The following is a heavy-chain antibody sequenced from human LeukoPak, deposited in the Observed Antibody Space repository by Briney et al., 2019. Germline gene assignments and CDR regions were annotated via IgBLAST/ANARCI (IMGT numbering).Heavy chain of an antibody. CDR2: VAYSGST. CDR3: ARTVSGYYFNA. D-gene: IGHD5-12*01. Sequence: SETLSFTCTVSGGSTNSYYWSWIRQSPGKGLEWIGYVAYSGSTNYNPSHKSRVTISLDTSKNQFPLKLSSVTAADTAVYYCARTVSGYYFNAWGPGTLVTVSS. V-gene: IGHV4-59*01. CDR1: GGSTNSYY. J-gene: IGHJ5*02.